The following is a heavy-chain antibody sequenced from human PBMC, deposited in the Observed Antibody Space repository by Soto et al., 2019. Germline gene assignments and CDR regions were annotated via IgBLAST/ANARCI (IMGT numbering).Heavy chain of an antibody. V-gene: IGHV4-59*08. D-gene: IGHD3-10*01. CDR1: GGSISSYY. J-gene: IGHJ4*02. CDR3: ARQGRYYGSGSFDY. CDR2: IYYSGST. Sequence: NPSETLSLTCTVSGGSISSYYWSWIRQPPGKGLEWIGYIYYSGSTNYNPSLKSRVTISVDTSKNQFSLKLSSVTAADTAVYYCARQGRYYGSGSFDYWGQGTLVTVSS.